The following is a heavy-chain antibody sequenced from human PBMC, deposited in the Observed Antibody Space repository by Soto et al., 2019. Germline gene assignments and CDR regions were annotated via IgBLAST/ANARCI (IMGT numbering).Heavy chain of an antibody. J-gene: IGHJ4*02. CDR1: GGSFXGYY. D-gene: IGHD6-19*01. CDR3: ARHTRSSGWYQRFIDY. CDR2: IYYSGST. V-gene: IGHV4-34*01. Sequence: SETLSLTCAFYGGSFXGYYWTLIRQPPGKGLEWIGSIYYSGSTYYNPSLKSRVTISVDTSKNQFSLKLSSVTAADTAVYYCARHTRSSGWYQRFIDYWGQGTLVTVSS.